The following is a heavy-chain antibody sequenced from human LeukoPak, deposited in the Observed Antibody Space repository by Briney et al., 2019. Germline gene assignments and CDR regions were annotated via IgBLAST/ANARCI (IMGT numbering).Heavy chain of an antibody. Sequence: GFLRLSYAASGFTFSNYPINWVRQAPGKGLELVSAISGSGGSTCYAASVKSRFTISRDNSKNTVFLKMNSIRAEDTAVYYCARSAVEMGTIFSYWGQGTLVTVSS. CDR2: ISGSGGST. D-gene: IGHD5-24*01. CDR1: GFTFSNYP. CDR3: ARSAVEMGTIFSY. J-gene: IGHJ4*02. V-gene: IGHV3-23*01.